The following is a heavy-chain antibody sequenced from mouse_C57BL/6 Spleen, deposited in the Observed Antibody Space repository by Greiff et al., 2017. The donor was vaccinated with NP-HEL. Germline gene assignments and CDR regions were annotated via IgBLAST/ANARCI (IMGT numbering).Heavy chain of an antibody. CDR2: IWSGGST. Sequence: QVQLQQSGPGLVQPSQSLSITCTVSGFSLTSYGVHWVRQSPGKGLEWLGVIWSGGSTDYNAAFISRLSISKDNSKSQVFFKMNSLQADDTAIYYCARKDGSSSFAYWGQGTLVTVSA. J-gene: IGHJ3*01. D-gene: IGHD1-1*01. CDR1: GFSLTSYG. V-gene: IGHV2-2*01. CDR3: ARKDGSSSFAY.